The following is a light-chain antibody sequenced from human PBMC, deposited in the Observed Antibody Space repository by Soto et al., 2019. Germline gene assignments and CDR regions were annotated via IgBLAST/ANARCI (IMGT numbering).Light chain of an antibody. J-gene: IGLJ1*01. Sequence: QSALTQPRSVSGSPGQSVTISCTGTSSDVGAYNYVSWYQQHPGKAPKLMIYDVTKRPSGVPDRFSGSRSGNTASLTISGLQAEDEADYYCCSFAGTSFAGSSTLYVFGTGNKLTVL. CDR1: SSDVGAYNY. CDR3: CSFAGTSFAGSSTLYV. CDR2: DVT. V-gene: IGLV2-11*01.